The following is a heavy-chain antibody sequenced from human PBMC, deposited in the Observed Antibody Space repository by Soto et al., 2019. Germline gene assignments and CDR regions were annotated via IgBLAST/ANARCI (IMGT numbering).Heavy chain of an antibody. CDR3: ARDLGGIAAAGFFDY. CDR1: GFTVSSNY. J-gene: IGHJ4*02. V-gene: IGHV3-53*01. Sequence: GGSLRLSCAASGFTVSSNYMSWVRQAPGKGLEWVSVIDSGGSTYYADSVKGRFTISRDNSKNTLYLQMNSLRADDTAVYYCARDLGGIAAAGFFDYWGQGTLVTVSS. D-gene: IGHD6-13*01. CDR2: IDSGGST.